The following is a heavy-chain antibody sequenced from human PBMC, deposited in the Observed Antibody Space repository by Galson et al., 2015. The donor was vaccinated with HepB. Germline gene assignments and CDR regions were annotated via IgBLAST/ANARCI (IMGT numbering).Heavy chain of an antibody. V-gene: IGHV4-34*01. CDR3: ARAPKPDSSGYYQPIDY. J-gene: IGHJ4*02. CDR1: VGSVSRGYY. D-gene: IGHD3-22*01. Sequence: SETLSLTCTVSVGSVSRGYYWSWIRQPPGKGLEWIGEINHSGSTNYNPSLKSRVTISVDTSKNQFSLKLSSVTAADTAVYYCARAPKPDSSGYYQPIDYWGQGTLVTVSS. CDR2: INHSGST.